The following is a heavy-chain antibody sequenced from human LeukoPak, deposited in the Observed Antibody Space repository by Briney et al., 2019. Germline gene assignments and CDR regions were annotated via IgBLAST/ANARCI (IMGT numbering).Heavy chain of an antibody. CDR3: AKRGGYQTMAAFDY. Sequence: RPGGSLRLSCAASGFTFDDYGMSGVRQAPGKGLEWVSDINWNGGSTGYADSVKGRFTISRDNAKNSLFLQMSSLRAEDSAVYYCAKRGGYQTMAAFDYWGQGTLVTVSS. CDR1: GFTFDDYG. CDR2: INWNGGST. V-gene: IGHV3-20*04. D-gene: IGHD3-10*01. J-gene: IGHJ4*02.